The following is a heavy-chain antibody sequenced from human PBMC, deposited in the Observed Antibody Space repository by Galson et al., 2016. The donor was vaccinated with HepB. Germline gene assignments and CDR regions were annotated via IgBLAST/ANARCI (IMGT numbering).Heavy chain of an antibody. CDR2: ISYDGSHK. Sequence: SLRLSCAASGFTFSSYAMHWVRQAPGKGLEWVAVISYDGSHKYYAASVKGRFTISRDNSKNTLSLQMNSLRAEDTAVYYCAKNDILDGYSAFDYWGQGTLVTVSS. J-gene: IGHJ4*02. CDR3: AKNDILDGYSAFDY. D-gene: IGHD3-9*01. CDR1: GFTFSSYA. V-gene: IGHV3-30*18.